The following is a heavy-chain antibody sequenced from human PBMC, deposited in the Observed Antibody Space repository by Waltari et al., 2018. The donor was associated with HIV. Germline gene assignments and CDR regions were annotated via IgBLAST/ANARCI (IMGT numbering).Heavy chain of an antibody. CDR2: IYSGGST. V-gene: IGHV3-53*01. Sequence: EVQLVESGGGLIQPGGSLRLSCVGFGFIVRSNYMTWVRQAPGKGLEWVSVIYSGGSTDYADSVRGRFSISRDDSKNTLYLQMNSLTVEDTAIYYCVFSYYEYGVDVWGQGATVTVS. CDR1: GFIVRSNY. D-gene: IGHD3-16*01. J-gene: IGHJ6*02. CDR3: VFSYYEYGVDV.